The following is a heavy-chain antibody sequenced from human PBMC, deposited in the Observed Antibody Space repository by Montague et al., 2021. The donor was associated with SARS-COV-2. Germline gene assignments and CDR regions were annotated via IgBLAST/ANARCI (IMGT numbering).Heavy chain of an antibody. CDR3: ARYSPLGFESPDTFDI. D-gene: IGHD3-9*01. V-gene: IGHV4-38-2*02. Sequence: SETLSLTCTVSGSSVRSDYYWAWIRQSPGKGLEWIGSSFHKGITAYNPSLRSRVTLSVDTSKNQISLKLTSVAAADTAVYYCARYSPLGFESPDTFDIWGRGTMVTVSS. CDR2: SFHKGIT. CDR1: GSSVRSDYY. J-gene: IGHJ3*02.